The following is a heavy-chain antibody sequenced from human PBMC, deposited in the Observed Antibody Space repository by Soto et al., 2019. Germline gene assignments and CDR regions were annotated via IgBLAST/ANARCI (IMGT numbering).Heavy chain of an antibody. CDR1: GFTFSSFA. CDR3: AKSPDIVLPVDL. D-gene: IGHD2-15*01. J-gene: IGHJ2*01. CDR2: IRGNGGST. V-gene: IGHV3-23*04. Sequence: EVQLVESGGGLVQPGGSLRLSCEGSGFTFSSFAMSWVRQAPGKGLEWVSAIRGNGGSTYHADSVKGRFTVSRDNSKNTLYLQMDVLRAEDTAVYYCAKSPDIVLPVDLWGRGTLVTGSS.